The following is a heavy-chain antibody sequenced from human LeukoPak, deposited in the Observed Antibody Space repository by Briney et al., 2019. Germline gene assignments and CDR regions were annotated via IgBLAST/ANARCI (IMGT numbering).Heavy chain of an antibody. Sequence: GGSLRLSCAASGFKFSDHYIDWVRQAPGKGLEWVSVIYSGGSTYYADSVKGRFTISRDNSKNTLYLQMDSLRAEDTAVYYCARGVVVAADELYYFDYWGQGTLVTVSS. J-gene: IGHJ4*02. CDR1: GFKFSDHY. CDR2: IYSGGST. V-gene: IGHV3-53*01. CDR3: ARGVVVAADELYYFDY. D-gene: IGHD2-15*01.